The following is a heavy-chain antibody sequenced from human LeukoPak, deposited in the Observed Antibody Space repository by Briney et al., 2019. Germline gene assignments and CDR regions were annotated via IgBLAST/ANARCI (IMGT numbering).Heavy chain of an antibody. V-gene: IGHV3-9*01. J-gene: IGHJ4*02. Sequence: GGSLRLSCAASGFTFDDYAMHWVRQAPGKGLEWVSGISWNSGSIGYADSVKGRFTISRDNAKNSLYLQMNSLRAEDTALYYCAKDVSWLRFPDSAFDYWGQGTLVTVSS. D-gene: IGHD5-12*01. CDR3: AKDVSWLRFPDSAFDY. CDR1: GFTFDDYA. CDR2: ISWNSGSI.